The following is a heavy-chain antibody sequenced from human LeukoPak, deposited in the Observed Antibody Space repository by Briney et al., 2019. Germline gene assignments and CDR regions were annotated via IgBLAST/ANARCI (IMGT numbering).Heavy chain of an antibody. CDR1: GFTFDDFG. J-gene: IGHJ6*04. CDR2: INWNGDRT. D-gene: IGHD3-10*02. V-gene: IGHV3-20*04. CDR3: AELGITMIGGV. Sequence: GGSLRLSCAASGFTFDDFGMSWVRQAPGKGLQWVSSINWNGDRTGYADSLKGRFTISRDNAKNSLYLQMNSLRAEDTAVYYCAELGITMIGGVWGKGTTVTISS.